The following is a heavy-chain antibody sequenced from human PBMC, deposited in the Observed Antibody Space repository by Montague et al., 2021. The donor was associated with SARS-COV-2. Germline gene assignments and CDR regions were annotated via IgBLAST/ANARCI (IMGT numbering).Heavy chain of an antibody. CDR1: GYSISSGYY. CDR2: IYHSGST. D-gene: IGHD3-10*01. CDR3: ARDCYDYGSGSYQRWFDP. V-gene: IGHV4-38-2*02. J-gene: IGHJ5*02. Sequence: SETLSLTCTVSGYSISSGYYWGWIRQPPGKGLEWIGSIYHSGSTYYNPXXKSRVTISVDTSKNQFSLKLSSVTAADTAVYCCARDCYDYGSGSYQRWFDPWGQGTLVTVSS.